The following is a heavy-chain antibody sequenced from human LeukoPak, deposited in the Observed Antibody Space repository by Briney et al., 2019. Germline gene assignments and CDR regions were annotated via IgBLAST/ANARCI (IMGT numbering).Heavy chain of an antibody. J-gene: IGHJ3*02. CDR2: INHSGST. V-gene: IGHV4-34*01. CDR3: ARAGIAVAPDAFDI. CDR1: GGSFSGYY. Sequence: PSETLSLTCAVYGGSFSGYYWSWIRQPPGKGLEWIGEINHSGSTNYNPSLKSRVTISVDTSKNQFSLKLSSVTAAATAVYYCARAGIAVAPDAFDIWGQGTMVTVSS. D-gene: IGHD6-19*01.